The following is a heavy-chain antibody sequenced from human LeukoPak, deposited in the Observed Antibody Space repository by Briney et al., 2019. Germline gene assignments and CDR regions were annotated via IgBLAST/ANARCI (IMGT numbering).Heavy chain of an antibody. Sequence: GGSLRLSCAASGFTFSTFAMIWVRQPPGKGLEWVSSIFPSGGEIHYADSVKGRFTISRDNSKNTLYLQMNSLRAEDTAVYYCAKSAVHDYGDYVSPFDYWGQGTLVTVSS. J-gene: IGHJ4*02. CDR1: GFTFSTFA. D-gene: IGHD4-17*01. V-gene: IGHV3-23*01. CDR3: AKSAVHDYGDYVSPFDY. CDR2: IFPSGGEI.